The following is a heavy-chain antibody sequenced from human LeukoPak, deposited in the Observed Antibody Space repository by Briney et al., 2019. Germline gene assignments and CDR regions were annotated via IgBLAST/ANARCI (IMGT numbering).Heavy chain of an antibody. CDR2: ISSSSSHI. CDR1: GFTFSSYN. Sequence: GGTLRLSCAASGFTFSSYNMIWVRQAPGKGLEGVLDISSSSSHIYYADSVKGRFTISRDNAKKSLYMQMKSLRAEDTAVYDCVRVGGAFDLWGQGTRVSVSS. CDR3: VRVGGAFDL. D-gene: IGHD3-16*01. V-gene: IGHV3-21*01. J-gene: IGHJ3*01.